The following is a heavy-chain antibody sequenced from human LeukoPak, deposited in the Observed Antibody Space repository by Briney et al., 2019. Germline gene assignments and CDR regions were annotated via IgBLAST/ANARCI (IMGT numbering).Heavy chain of an antibody. Sequence: GRSLRLSCAASGFTFSDYGMHWVRQAPGKGLEWVAVISYDGSNKYYADSVKGRFTISRDNSKNTLYLQMNSLRAEDTAVYYCARDSRILWFGESSLGNWFDPWGQGTLVTVSP. CDR2: ISYDGSNK. V-gene: IGHV3-30*19. D-gene: IGHD3-10*01. CDR3: ARDSRILWFGESSLGNWFDP. J-gene: IGHJ5*02. CDR1: GFTFSDYG.